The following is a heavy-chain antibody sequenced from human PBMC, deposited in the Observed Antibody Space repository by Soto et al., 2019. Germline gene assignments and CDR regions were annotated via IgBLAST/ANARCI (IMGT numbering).Heavy chain of an antibody. CDR3: ARDASSTGWYYFDY. J-gene: IGHJ4*02. D-gene: IGHD6-19*01. CDR1: GDSVSSNSAT. Sequence: PSQTLSLTCAISGDSVSSNSATWNWIRQSPSRGLEWLGRTYHRSKWYNDYAVSMTSRITISPDTSKNQFSLQLDSVTPEDTAVYYCARDASSTGWYYFDYWGQGALVTVSS. V-gene: IGHV6-1*01. CDR2: TYHRSKWYN.